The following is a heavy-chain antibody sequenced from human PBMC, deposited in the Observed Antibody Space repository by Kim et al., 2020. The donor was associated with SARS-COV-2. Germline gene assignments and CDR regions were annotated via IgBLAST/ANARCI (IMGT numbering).Heavy chain of an antibody. CDR2: IKQDGSEK. CDR1: GFTFSSYW. J-gene: IGHJ4*02. V-gene: IGHV3-7*03. CDR3: ARDHIFLTTPYFDY. D-gene: IGHD4-4*01. Sequence: GGSLRLSCAASGFTFSSYWMSWVRQAPGKGLEWVANIKQDGSEKYYVDSVKGRFTISRDNAKNSLYLQMNSLRAEDTAVYYCARDHIFLTTPYFDYWGQGTLVTVSS.